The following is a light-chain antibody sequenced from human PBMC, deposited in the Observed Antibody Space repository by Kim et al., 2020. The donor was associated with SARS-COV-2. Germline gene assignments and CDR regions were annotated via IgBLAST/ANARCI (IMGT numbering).Light chain of an antibody. Sequence: GQSVTISCTGPISVDGGYNYVSWYQQHPVKAPNLMIYDVSTRSSGVPARFSGSKSGNTASLTISGLQAEYEADYYCCSSAGSYTYVFGTGTKVTVL. CDR2: DVS. V-gene: IGLV2-11*01. CDR3: CSSAGSYTYV. J-gene: IGLJ1*01. CDR1: ISVDGGYNY.